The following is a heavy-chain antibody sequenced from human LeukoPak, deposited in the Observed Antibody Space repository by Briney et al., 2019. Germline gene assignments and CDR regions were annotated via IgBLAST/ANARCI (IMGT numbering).Heavy chain of an antibody. CDR2: IGYRGST. Sequence: PSETLSLTCTVSGGSISNYYWSWIRQPPGKGLEWIAYIGYRGSTTNNPSLRSRITISVDTSRNQFSLKLRSVTAADTAVYYCARSRSGYGYEHGAFEIWGQGTMVTVSS. V-gene: IGHV4-59*01. CDR1: GGSISNYY. J-gene: IGHJ3*02. CDR3: ARSRSGYGYEHGAFEI. D-gene: IGHD5-12*01.